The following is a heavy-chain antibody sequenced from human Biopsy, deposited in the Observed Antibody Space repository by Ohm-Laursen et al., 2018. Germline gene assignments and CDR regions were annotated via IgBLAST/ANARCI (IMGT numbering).Heavy chain of an antibody. J-gene: IGHJ1*01. CDR3: ATKLTGYFHH. V-gene: IGHV1-69*06. D-gene: IGHD3-9*01. CDR2: NIPILGTG. CDR1: GGTFSNYG. Sequence: SVKVSCKAPGGTFSNYGVNWVRQAPGKGLEGLGGNIPILGTGNYAQKFQERVTVAADTSTSTATMELRSLRSDDTAVYYCATKLTGYFHHWGQGTLVIVSS.